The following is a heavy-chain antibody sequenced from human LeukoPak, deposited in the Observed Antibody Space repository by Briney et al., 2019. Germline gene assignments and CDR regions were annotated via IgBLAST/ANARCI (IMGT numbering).Heavy chain of an antibody. J-gene: IGHJ4*02. D-gene: IGHD4-17*01. Sequence: GGSLRLSCAASGFTFSSYAMHWVRQAPGKGLEWVAVMSYGGSNKYYADSVKGRFTISRDNSKNTLYLQMNSLRAEDTAVYYCAREAVTRNYFDYWGQGTLVTVSS. V-gene: IGHV3-30-3*01. CDR1: GFTFSSYA. CDR3: AREAVTRNYFDY. CDR2: MSYGGSNK.